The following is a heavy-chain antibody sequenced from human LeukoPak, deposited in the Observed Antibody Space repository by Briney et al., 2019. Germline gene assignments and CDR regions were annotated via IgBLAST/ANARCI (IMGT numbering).Heavy chain of an antibody. D-gene: IGHD6-19*01. Sequence: SETLSLTCIVSGGSFSSFCYYWSWTRHPPGRGREGLRYIYNRGSTNYNPSREGPVTISVATSKNQFSLKLSSVTAADTAVYYCARDGGGWYGIGYWGQGTLVTVSS. V-gene: IGHV4-61*01. J-gene: IGHJ4*02. CDR3: ARDGGGWYGIGY. CDR1: GGSFSSFCYY. CDR2: IYNRGST.